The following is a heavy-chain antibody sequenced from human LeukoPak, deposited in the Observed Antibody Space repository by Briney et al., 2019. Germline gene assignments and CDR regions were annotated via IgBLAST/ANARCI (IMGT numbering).Heavy chain of an antibody. CDR3: ASRVGAAAGTPVDYYYYMDV. D-gene: IGHD6-13*01. V-gene: IGHV1-69*13. CDR2: IIPIFGTA. CDR1: GGTFSSYA. J-gene: IGHJ6*03. Sequence: SVKVSCKASGGTFSSYAISWVRQAPGQGLEWMGGIIPIFGTANYAQKFQGRVTITADESTKTAYMELSSLRSEDTAVYYCASRVGAAAGTPVDYYYYMDVWGKGTTVTVSS.